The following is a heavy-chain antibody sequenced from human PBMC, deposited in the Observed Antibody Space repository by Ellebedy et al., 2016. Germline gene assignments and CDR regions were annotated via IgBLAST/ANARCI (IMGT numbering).Heavy chain of an antibody. D-gene: IGHD2-21*01. J-gene: IGHJ6*02. Sequence: GGSLRLSCAASGFSVSSNYMTWVRQAPGKGLEWVSVIYSGDSTNYADSVKGRFTISRDISKNTLDLQMNSLRPEDTAVYYCARDSLVMAVRTNFYYAMDVWGQGTTVTVSS. CDR2: IYSGDST. CDR1: GFSVSSNY. V-gene: IGHV3-53*01. CDR3: ARDSLVMAVRTNFYYAMDV.